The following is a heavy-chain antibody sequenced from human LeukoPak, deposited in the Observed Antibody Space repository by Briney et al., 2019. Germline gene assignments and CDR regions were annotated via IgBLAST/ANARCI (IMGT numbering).Heavy chain of an antibody. V-gene: IGHV3-21*01. J-gene: IGHJ3*02. Sequence: GGSLRLPCAASGFTFSSYTMNWVRQAPGKGLEWVSSISISSRYIYYADSVKGRFTISRDNAKTSLYLQMNSLRAEDTAVYYCAPLGVLISGYRAFDIWGQGTMVAVSS. D-gene: IGHD3-3*01. CDR2: ISISSRYI. CDR1: GFTFSSYT. CDR3: APLGVLISGYRAFDI.